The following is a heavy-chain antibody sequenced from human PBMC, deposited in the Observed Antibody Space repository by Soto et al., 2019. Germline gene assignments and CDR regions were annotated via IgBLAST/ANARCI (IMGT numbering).Heavy chain of an antibody. Sequence: QVQLVQSGAEVKKPGASVKVSCTGSGYTFRSYDIHWVRQATGQGLEWMGWVNPNTGNTGYAKKFQGRVTMTRDMPKSSAYMEVNSLTSEDTAIYYCARAYGAGSFDFWGQGTLVSVSS. J-gene: IGHJ5*01. CDR3: ARAYGAGSFDF. CDR1: GYTFRSYD. V-gene: IGHV1-8*01. D-gene: IGHD3-10*01. CDR2: VNPNTGNT.